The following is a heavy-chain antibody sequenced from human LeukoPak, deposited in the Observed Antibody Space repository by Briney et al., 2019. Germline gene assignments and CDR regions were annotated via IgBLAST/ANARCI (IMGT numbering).Heavy chain of an antibody. J-gene: IGHJ4*02. CDR3: ARHRSGWLQSSFDY. V-gene: IGHV4-39*01. Sequence: SQTLSLTCTVSGGSISSGSYYWGWIRQPPGKGLEWIGSIYYSGSSFDNPALKSRVTISVDTSKNQFSLKLSSVTAADTAVYYCARHRSGWLQSSFDYWGQGTLVTVSS. CDR2: IYYSGSS. CDR1: GGSISSGSYY. D-gene: IGHD5-24*01.